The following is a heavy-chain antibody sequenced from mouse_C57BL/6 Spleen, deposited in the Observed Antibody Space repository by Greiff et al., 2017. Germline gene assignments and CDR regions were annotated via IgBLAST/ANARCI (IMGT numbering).Heavy chain of an antibody. CDR3: ARSHDYDPYYAMDY. CDR1: GYSFTDYN. V-gene: IGHV1-39*01. CDR2: INPNYGTT. J-gene: IGHJ4*01. D-gene: IGHD2-4*01. Sequence: VQLKESGPELVKPGASVKISCKASGYSFTDYNMNWVKQSNGKSLEWIGVINPNYGTTSYNQKFKGKATLTVDQSSSTAYMQLNSLTSEDSAVYYCARSHDYDPYYAMDYWGQGTSVTVSS.